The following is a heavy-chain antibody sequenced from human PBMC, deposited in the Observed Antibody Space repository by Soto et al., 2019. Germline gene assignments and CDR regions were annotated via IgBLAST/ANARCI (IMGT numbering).Heavy chain of an antibody. CDR3: AREDPAAGLDY. CDR1: GYTLTGYY. V-gene: IGHV1-2*04. D-gene: IGHD6-25*01. J-gene: IGHJ4*02. CDR2: INPNSGGT. Sequence: ASVKVSCKASGYTLTGYYMHWVRQAPGQGLEWMGWINPNSGGTNYAQKFQGWVTMTRDTSISTAYMELSRLRSDDTAVYYCAREDPAAGLDYWGQGPLVTVSS.